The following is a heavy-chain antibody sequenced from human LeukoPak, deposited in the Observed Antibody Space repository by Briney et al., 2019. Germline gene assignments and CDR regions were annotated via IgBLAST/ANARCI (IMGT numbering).Heavy chain of an antibody. CDR2: INTNTGSP. V-gene: IGHV7-4-1*02. Sequence: GASVKVSFKAAGYTLTSYAMNWVRQAPRQGREWMGWINTNTGSPTNAQGFTGRLVFSLDTSVSTAYLQISSLKAEDTAVYSCARGAYGDYAHLLDPWGQGTLVTVSS. CDR1: GYTLTSYA. J-gene: IGHJ5*02. D-gene: IGHD4-17*01. CDR3: ARGAYGDYAHLLDP.